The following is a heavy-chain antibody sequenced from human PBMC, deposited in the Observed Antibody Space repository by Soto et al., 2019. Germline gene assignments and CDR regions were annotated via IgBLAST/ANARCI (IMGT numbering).Heavy chain of an antibody. D-gene: IGHD3-3*01. V-gene: IGHV1-18*01. Sequence: QAQMMQSGPEVRKPGASVKVTCKTSGYSFTKYGVTWIRQVPGQGLEWMGRISPNSGDIEYAEKFQGRLTMTRDLSTTTVYMELSNLQSDDTAMYFCAKLLTIFGPRPIDVWGQGTSVTVSS. J-gene: IGHJ3*01. CDR1: GYSFTKYG. CDR3: AKLLTIFGPRPIDV. CDR2: ISPNSGDI.